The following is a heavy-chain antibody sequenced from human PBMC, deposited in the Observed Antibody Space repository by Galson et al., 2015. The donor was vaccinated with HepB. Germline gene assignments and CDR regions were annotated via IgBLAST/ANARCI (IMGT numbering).Heavy chain of an antibody. Sequence: SLRLSCAASGFTCGDYAMSWFRQAPGKGLEWVGFIRSKAYGGTTEYAASVKGRFTISRDDSKSIAYLQMNSLKTEDTAVYYCTRDLEALGDFWSGYYRYYYYYYMDVWGKGTTVTVSS. CDR3: TRDLEALGDFWSGYYRYYYYYYMDV. V-gene: IGHV3-49*03. D-gene: IGHD3-3*01. J-gene: IGHJ6*03. CDR1: GFTCGDYA. CDR2: IRSKAYGGTT.